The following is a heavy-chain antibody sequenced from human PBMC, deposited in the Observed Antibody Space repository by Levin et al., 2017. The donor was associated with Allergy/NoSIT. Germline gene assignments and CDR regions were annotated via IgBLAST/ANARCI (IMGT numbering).Heavy chain of an antibody. D-gene: IGHD6-13*01. CDR3: VRAAAGQGTSDAFDI. V-gene: IGHV3-33*01. J-gene: IGHJ3*02. Sequence: GGSLRLSCAASGFTFSSYGMHWVRQAPGKGLEWVAVIWYDGSNKYYADSVKGRFTISRDNSKNTLYLQMNSLRAEDTAVYYCVRAAAGQGTSDAFDIWGQGTMVTVSS. CDR2: IWYDGSNK. CDR1: GFTFSSYG.